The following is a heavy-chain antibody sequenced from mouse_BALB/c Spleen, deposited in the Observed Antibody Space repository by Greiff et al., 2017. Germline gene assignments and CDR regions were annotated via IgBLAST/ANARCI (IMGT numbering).Heavy chain of an antibody. Sequence: VQLQQSGPELMKPGASVKISCKASGYSFTSYYMHWVKQSHGKSLEWIGYIDPFNGGTSYNQKFKGKATLTVDKSSSTAYMHLSSLTSEDSAVYYCARSGAPPTVVDYWGQGTTLTVSS. J-gene: IGHJ2*01. D-gene: IGHD1-1*01. CDR2: IDPFNGGT. CDR1: GYSFTSYY. CDR3: ARSGAPPTVVDY. V-gene: IGHV1S135*01.